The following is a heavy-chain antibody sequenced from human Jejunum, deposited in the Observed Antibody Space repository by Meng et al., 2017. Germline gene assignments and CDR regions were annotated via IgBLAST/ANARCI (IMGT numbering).Heavy chain of an antibody. Sequence: QVHLQVPGPGLVRPSETLPLICSVSGGSVSSAGYQWSWIRQPPGKGLEWIGYASTNYNPSLTSRVTISVDTSKNQFSLRLTSVTAADTAVYYCARDHMGSLDYWGQGILVTVSS. V-gene: IGHV4-61*08. J-gene: IGHJ4*02. D-gene: IGHD1-26*01. CDR1: GGSVSSAGYQ. CDR3: ARDHMGSLDY. CDR2: AST.